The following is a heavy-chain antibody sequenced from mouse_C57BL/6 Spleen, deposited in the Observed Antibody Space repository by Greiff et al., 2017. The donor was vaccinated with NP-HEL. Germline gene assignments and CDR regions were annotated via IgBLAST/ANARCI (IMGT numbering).Heavy chain of an antibody. Sequence: EVKLMESGGGLVQPGGSMKLSCVASGFTFSNYWMNWVRQSPEKGLEWVAQIRLKSDNYATHYAESVKGRFTISRDDSKSSVYLQMNNLRAEDTGIYYCTVGSITTGDDWGKGTTLTVAS. CDR3: TVGSITTGDD. J-gene: IGHJ2*01. V-gene: IGHV6-3*01. CDR1: GFTFSNYW. CDR2: IRLKSDNYAT. D-gene: IGHD1-1*01.